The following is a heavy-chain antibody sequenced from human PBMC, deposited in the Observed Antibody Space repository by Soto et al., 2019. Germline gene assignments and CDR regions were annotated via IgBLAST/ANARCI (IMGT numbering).Heavy chain of an antibody. CDR3: ARLRRRGLEIVVVIPHADAFDI. V-gene: IGHV1-69*13. J-gene: IGHJ3*02. CDR1: GGTFSSYA. CDR2: IIPIFGTA. D-gene: IGHD3-22*01. Sequence: SVKVSCKASGGTFSSYAISWARQAPGQGLEWMGGIIPIFGTANYAQKFQGRVTITADESTSTAYMELSSLRSEDTAVYYCARLRRRGLEIVVVIPHADAFDIWGQGTMVTVSS.